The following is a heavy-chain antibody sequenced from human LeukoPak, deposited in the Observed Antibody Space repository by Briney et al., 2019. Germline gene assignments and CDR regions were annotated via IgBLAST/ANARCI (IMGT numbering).Heavy chain of an antibody. Sequence: GGSLRLSCAASGFTFSTFSMNWVRQAPGKGLEWVSYISSSANTTYYADSVKGRFTISRDNAKNSLYLQMNSLRADDTAVYYCARGGFCDFWGQGTLVTVSS. CDR1: GFTFSTFS. D-gene: IGHD3-3*01. J-gene: IGHJ4*02. CDR2: ISSSANTT. V-gene: IGHV3-48*01. CDR3: ARGGFCDF.